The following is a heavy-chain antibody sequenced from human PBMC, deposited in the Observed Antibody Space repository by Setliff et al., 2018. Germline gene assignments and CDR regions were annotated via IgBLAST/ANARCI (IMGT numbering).Heavy chain of an antibody. J-gene: IGHJ6*02. D-gene: IGHD3-3*01. CDR2: IIPIFGTA. V-gene: IGHV1-69*05. CDR1: GGTFSSYA. CDR3: ARAGTTIFGVVTSPNYGMDV. Sequence: SVKVSCKASGGTFSSYAISWVRQAPGQGLEWMGGIIPIFGTANYSQKFQGRVTITTDESTSTAYMELSSLRSEDTAVYYCARAGTTIFGVVTSPNYGMDVWGQGTTVNVSS.